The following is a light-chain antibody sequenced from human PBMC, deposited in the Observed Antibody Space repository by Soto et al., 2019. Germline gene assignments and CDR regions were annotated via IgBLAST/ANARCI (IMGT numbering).Light chain of an antibody. Sequence: EIVLTQSPGTLSLSPGERATLSCRASQSVSSSYLAWYQQKPGQAPRPLIYGASSRAIGIPDRFSGSGSGTDFTLTISRLEPEDFAVYYGQEYCSSPWTFGQGTKVEIK. CDR3: QEYCSSPWT. J-gene: IGKJ1*01. CDR2: GAS. CDR1: QSVSSSY. V-gene: IGKV3-20*01.